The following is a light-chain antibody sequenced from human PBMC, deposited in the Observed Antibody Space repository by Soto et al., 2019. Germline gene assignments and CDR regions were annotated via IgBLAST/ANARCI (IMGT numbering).Light chain of an antibody. CDR3: QQYVNLPYT. CDR1: PDLTNY. CDR2: DTI. V-gene: IGKV1-33*01. Sequence: DIQMTQSPPSLAASLGDRVTITCQASPDLTNYLNWYQQKPGEAPKLLIYDTITLEEGVPSRFSGGGSGTDFTFTINGLQPEDSAIYSCQQYVNLPYTFGQGTKLDIK. J-gene: IGKJ2*01.